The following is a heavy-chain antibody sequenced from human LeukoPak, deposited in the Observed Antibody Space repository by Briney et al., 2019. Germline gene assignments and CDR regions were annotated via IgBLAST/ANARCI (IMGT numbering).Heavy chain of an antibody. CDR1: GFTFSSYG. CDR3: AKDMRFDWTPYYFDY. D-gene: IGHD3-9*01. J-gene: IGHJ4*02. CDR2: LSFDGSNE. Sequence: GRSLRLSCAASGFTFSSYGMHWVRQSPGRGLEWVSFLSFDGSNEFYADSLKGRFSISRDNSKDTLYLQMDSLRAEDTALYYCAKDMRFDWTPYYFDYWGQGTLVTVSS. V-gene: IGHV3-30*18.